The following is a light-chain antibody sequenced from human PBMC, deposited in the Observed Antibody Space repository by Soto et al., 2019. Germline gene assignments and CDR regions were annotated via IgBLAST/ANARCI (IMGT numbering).Light chain of an antibody. V-gene: IGKV1-5*01. J-gene: IGKJ1*01. CDR2: DAS. CDR3: QHCDTYLA. CDR1: RNIDRC. Sequence: DIQMTQSPSTLSASLGDRVTITCRASRNIDRCLAWYQQKPGKAPRLLIYDASTLETGVPSRFSGGGSGTEFTLTIISLQPDDNATYYCQHCDTYLAFGQGTKVEVE.